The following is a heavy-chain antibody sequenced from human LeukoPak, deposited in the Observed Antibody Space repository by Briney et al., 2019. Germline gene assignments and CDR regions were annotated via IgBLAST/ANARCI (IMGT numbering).Heavy chain of an antibody. J-gene: IGHJ5*02. D-gene: IGHD3-9*01. CDR1: GGSISSSSYY. Sequence: SETLSLTCTVSGGSISSSSYYWGWIRQPPGKGLEWIGSIYYSGSTYYNPSLKSRVTISVDTSKNQFSLKLSSVTAADTAVYYCARRTGGYDILTGYYNVDWFDPWGQGTLVTVSS. V-gene: IGHV4-39*01. CDR3: ARRTGGYDILTGYYNVDWFDP. CDR2: IYYSGST.